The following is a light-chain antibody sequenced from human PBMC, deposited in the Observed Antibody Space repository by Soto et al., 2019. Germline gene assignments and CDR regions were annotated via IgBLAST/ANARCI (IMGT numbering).Light chain of an antibody. V-gene: IGKV3-20*01. CDR3: QQYGSSPNT. CDR2: GAS. Sequence: EILLTQSPGSLSLSLGERATLTCRASQSVSSSYLAWYQQKPGQATRLLIYGASSMDTGIPDRFSGSGSGTDFTLTIRRLEPEDFAVYYCQQYGSSPNTFGQGTKLEIK. CDR1: QSVSSSY. J-gene: IGKJ2*01.